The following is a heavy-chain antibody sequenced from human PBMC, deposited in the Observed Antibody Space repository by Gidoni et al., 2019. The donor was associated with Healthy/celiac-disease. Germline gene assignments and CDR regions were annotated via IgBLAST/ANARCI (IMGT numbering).Heavy chain of an antibody. CDR3: ARRGIAVAGYAFDI. Sequence: QVQLVQSGAEVQKPGASVKVSCKASGSTFTSYYMHWVRQAPGQGLEWMGIINPSGGRTSYAQKCQGRVTMTRYTSTSTVYMELSSLRSEDTAVYYCARRGIAVAGYAFDIWGQGTMVTVSS. CDR2: INPSGGRT. J-gene: IGHJ3*02. V-gene: IGHV1-46*01. CDR1: GSTFTSYY. D-gene: IGHD6-19*01.